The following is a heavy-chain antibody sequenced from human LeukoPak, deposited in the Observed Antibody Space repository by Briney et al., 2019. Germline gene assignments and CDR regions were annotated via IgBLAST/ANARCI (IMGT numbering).Heavy chain of an antibody. CDR2: INSDGSST. CDR3: ARSLVVGDTFDI. V-gene: IGHV3-74*01. Sequence: SGGSLRPSCAASGFTFSSYWMHWVRQAPGKGLVWVSRINSDGSSTNYADSVKGRFTISRDNAKSTLYLQMNSLRAEDTAVYYCARSLVVGDTFDIWGQGTMVTVSS. CDR1: GFTFSSYW. D-gene: IGHD2-15*01. J-gene: IGHJ3*02.